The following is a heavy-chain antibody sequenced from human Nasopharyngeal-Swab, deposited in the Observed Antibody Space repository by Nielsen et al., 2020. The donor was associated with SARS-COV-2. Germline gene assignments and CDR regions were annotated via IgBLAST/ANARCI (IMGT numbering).Heavy chain of an antibody. Sequence: GGSLRLSCAASGFTFSNYRMHWVRQAPGKGLVWVSRINGDGSSLNYADFVKGRFTIFTDNAKSTLYLEMNSLRAEDTAVYYCARGRGSSTSMIGYWGQGTLVTVSS. CDR1: GFTFSNYR. CDR3: ARGRGSSTSMIGY. D-gene: IGHD2/OR15-2a*01. J-gene: IGHJ4*02. CDR2: INGDGSSL. V-gene: IGHV3-74*01.